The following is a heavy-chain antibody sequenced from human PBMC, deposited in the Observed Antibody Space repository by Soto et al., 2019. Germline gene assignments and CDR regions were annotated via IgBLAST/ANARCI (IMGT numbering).Heavy chain of an antibody. CDR3: AKDNCISTSCYRLYNWFDP. V-gene: IGHV3-30*18. CDR1: GFTFSSYV. Sequence: GGSLILSCAASGFTFSSYVMHWVRQAPGKGLEWVAVISYDGSNKYYADSVKGRFTISRDNSKNTLYLQMNSLRAEDTAVYYCAKDNCISTSCYRLYNWFDPWGQGTLVTVSS. J-gene: IGHJ5*02. D-gene: IGHD2-2*01. CDR2: ISYDGSNK.